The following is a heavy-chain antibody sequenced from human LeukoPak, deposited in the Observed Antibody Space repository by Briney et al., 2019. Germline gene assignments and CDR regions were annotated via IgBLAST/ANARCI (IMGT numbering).Heavy chain of an antibody. CDR2: ISYDGSNK. CDR1: GFTFSSYG. J-gene: IGHJ4*02. Sequence: GGPLRLSCAASGFTFSSYGMHWVRQAPGKGLEWVAVISYDGSNKYYADSVKGRFTISRDNSKNTLYLQMNSLRTEDTAVYYCAKDIYGDYIPSFDYWGQGTLVTVSS. CDR3: AKDIYGDYIPSFDY. V-gene: IGHV3-30*18. D-gene: IGHD4-17*01.